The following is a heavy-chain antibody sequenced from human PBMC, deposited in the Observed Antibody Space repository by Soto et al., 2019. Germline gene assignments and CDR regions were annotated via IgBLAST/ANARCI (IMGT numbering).Heavy chain of an antibody. J-gene: IGHJ3*02. CDR2: IRSKAYGGTT. CDR1: GFTFGDYA. Sequence: GGSLRLSCTASGFTFGDYAMSWFRQAPGKGLEWVGFIRSKAYGGTTEYAASVKGRFTISRDDSKSIAYLQMNSLKTEDTAVYYCTRPRRDILGWRDAFDIWGQGTMVTVSS. CDR3: TRPRRDILGWRDAFDI. D-gene: IGHD3-9*01. V-gene: IGHV3-49*03.